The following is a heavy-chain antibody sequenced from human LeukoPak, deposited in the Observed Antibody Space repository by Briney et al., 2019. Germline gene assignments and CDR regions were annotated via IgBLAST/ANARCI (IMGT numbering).Heavy chain of an antibody. CDR2: ISGSGIST. CDR1: GFTFSSYE. Sequence: GGSLRLSCAASGFTFSSYEMNWVRQAPGKGLEWVSGISGSGISTYYADSVKGRFTISRDNSKNTLYLQMNSLRAEDTAVYYCAKTLYGGVDYWGQGTLVTVSS. J-gene: IGHJ4*02. CDR3: AKTLYGGVDY. D-gene: IGHD4-23*01. V-gene: IGHV3-23*01.